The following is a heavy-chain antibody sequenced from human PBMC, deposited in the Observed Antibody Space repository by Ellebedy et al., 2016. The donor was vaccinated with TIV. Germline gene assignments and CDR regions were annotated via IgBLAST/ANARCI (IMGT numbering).Heavy chain of an antibody. CDR2: ISHDGTKK. D-gene: IGHD5-24*01. CDR3: ASDWRMERTIIKPVSDF. CDR1: GFTFNIFD. V-gene: IGHV3-30*01. Sequence: GESLKISCAASGFTFNIFDMHWVRQAPGEGLEWVAVISHDGTKKYYADSVKGRFTISRDNSKNTLYLQMNSLSAEDTAVYYCASDWRMERTIIKPVSDFWGQGTLVTVSS. J-gene: IGHJ4*02.